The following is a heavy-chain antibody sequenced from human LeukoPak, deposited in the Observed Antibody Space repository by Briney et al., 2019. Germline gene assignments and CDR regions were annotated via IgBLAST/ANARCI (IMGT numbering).Heavy chain of an antibody. CDR2: ISGDGRTI. CDR3: GREDRIVLGNDALDI. CDR1: GFTVSNYW. D-gene: IGHD2-8*01. J-gene: IGHJ3*02. Sequence: GGSLRLSCEASGFTVSNYWMSWVRQAPGKGLVWISRISGDGRTISYADSVKGRFTISRDNAKNTVSLQMNSLRGEDTAVYYCGREDRIVLGNDALDIWGQGTMVTVSS. V-gene: IGHV3-74*01.